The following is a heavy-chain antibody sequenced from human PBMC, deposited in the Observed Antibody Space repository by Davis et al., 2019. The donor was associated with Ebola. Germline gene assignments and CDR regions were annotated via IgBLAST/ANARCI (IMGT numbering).Heavy chain of an antibody. V-gene: IGHV1-46*03. CDR2: INPSGGST. CDR3: AREELVVVTATLGYYGMDV. Sequence: ASVKVSCKASGYTFTSYYMHWVRQAPGQGLEWMGIINPSGGSTSYAQKFQGRVTMTRDTSTSTVYMELSSLRSEDTAVYYCAREELVVVTATLGYYGMDVWGQGTTVTVSS. CDR1: GYTFTSYY. J-gene: IGHJ6*02. D-gene: IGHD2-21*02.